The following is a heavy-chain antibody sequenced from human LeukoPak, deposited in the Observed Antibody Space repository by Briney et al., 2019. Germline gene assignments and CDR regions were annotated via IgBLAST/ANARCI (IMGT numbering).Heavy chain of an antibody. Sequence: GGSLRLSCAASGFTFSSYEMNWVRQAPGKGLEWVAYINSSGSTIYYADSVKGRFTISRDNAKNSLYLQLNSLRAEDTAVYYCARVTTHGGVQDYWGQGTRVTVS. CDR1: GFTFSSYE. D-gene: IGHD3-16*01. J-gene: IGHJ4*02. CDR3: ARVTTHGGVQDY. V-gene: IGHV3-48*03. CDR2: INSSGSTI.